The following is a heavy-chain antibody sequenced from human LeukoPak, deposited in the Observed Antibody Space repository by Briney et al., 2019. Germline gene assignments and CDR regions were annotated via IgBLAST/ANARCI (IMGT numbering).Heavy chain of an antibody. J-gene: IGHJ4*02. D-gene: IGHD6-19*01. V-gene: IGHV3-21*01. CDR3: ATRGIAVAGLVDY. CDR2: ISSSSSYI. Sequence: GGSLRLSCAASGFTFSSYAMSWVRQAPGKGLEWVSSISSSSSYIYYADSVKGRFTISRDNAKNSLYLQMNSLRAEDTAVYYCATRGIAVAGLVDYWGQGTLVTVS. CDR1: GFTFSSYA.